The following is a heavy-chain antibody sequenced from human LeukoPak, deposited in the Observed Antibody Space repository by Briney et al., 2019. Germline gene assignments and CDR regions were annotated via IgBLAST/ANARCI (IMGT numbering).Heavy chain of an antibody. Sequence: GGPLRLSCAASGFTFSSYAMHWVRQAPGKGLEWVAVISYDGSNKYYADSVKGRFTISRDNSKNTLYLQMNSLRAEDTAVYYCARVQGRYSYGSGFDYWGQGTLVTVSS. CDR1: GFTFSSYA. J-gene: IGHJ4*02. CDR2: ISYDGSNK. V-gene: IGHV3-30*04. CDR3: ARVQGRYSYGSGFDY. D-gene: IGHD5-18*01.